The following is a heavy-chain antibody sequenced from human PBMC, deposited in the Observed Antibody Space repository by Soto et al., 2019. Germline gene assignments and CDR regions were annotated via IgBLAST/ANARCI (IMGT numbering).Heavy chain of an antibody. V-gene: IGHV3-23*01. J-gene: IGHJ3*02. CDR3: ARVPGNPFDT. CDR2: ISDSGGST. Sequence: PGGSLRLSCAASGFTFTVYAMSWVRQAPGKALEWVSAISDSGGSTYYADSVKGRFTISRANSTNTLYLQMTGLRAEDTAVYYCARVPGNPFDTWGRGTMVTVSS. D-gene: IGHD6-13*01. CDR1: GFTFTVYA.